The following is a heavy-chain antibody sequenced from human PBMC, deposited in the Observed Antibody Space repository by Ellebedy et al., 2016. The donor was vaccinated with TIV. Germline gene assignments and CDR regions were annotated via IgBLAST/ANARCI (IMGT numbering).Heavy chain of an antibody. V-gene: IGHV3-74*01. CDR2: IKTDGSYT. D-gene: IGHD2-15*01. CDR1: GFTFSTSW. J-gene: IGHJ3*02. Sequence: GESLKISCVASGFTFSTSWMHWVRQASGKGLVWVSRIKTDGSYTTYADSVKGRFTISRDNAKNTLYLQMNSLRAEDTAVYYCARLIGGTCQCAFDIWGQGTMVTVSS. CDR3: ARLIGGTCQCAFDI.